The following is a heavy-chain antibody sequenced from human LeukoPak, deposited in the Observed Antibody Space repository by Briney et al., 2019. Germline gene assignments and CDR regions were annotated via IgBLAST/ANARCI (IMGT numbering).Heavy chain of an antibody. CDR2: INPNSGGT. Sequence: GASVTVSFTGSGNTFTVYYMHWVRQAPGQGLEWMGWINPNSGGTDYAQKFQGRVTMTRDTSINTAYMELSRLRCDDTAVYYCPRGYVVVPVAMQYYYMDVCGKGTTVTVSS. CDR1: GNTFTVYY. J-gene: IGHJ6*03. CDR3: PRGYVVVPVAMQYYYMDV. D-gene: IGHD2-2*01. V-gene: IGHV1-2*02.